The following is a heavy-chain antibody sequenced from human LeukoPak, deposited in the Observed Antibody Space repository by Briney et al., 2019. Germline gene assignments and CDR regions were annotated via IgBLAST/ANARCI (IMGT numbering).Heavy chain of an antibody. D-gene: IGHD6-13*01. V-gene: IGHV4-59*01. CDR3: ARGVVAAAGRTFDF. J-gene: IGHJ4*02. Sequence: SETLSPTCTVSGDSFSYFYCSWFRQPPGKGLEWFGYIYNSGSTNYNPSLKSRVTLSLDTSKNQFSLKLSSVTAADTAVYYCARGVVAAAGRTFDFWGQGTLVTVSS. CDR1: GDSFSYFY. CDR2: IYNSGST.